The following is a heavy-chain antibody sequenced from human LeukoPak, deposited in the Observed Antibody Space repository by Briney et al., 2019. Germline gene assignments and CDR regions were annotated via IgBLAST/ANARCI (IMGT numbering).Heavy chain of an antibody. CDR2: IYYSGST. D-gene: IGHD2/OR15-2a*01. CDR3: ARGLQSYSYYYYYYMDV. V-gene: IGHV4-31*03. J-gene: IGHJ6*03. CDR1: GGSISSGGYY. Sequence: SETLSLTCTVSGGSISSGGYYWSWIRQHPGKGLEWIGYIYYSGSTYYNPSLKSRVTISVDTSKNQFSLKLSSVTAADTAVYYCARGLQSYSYYYYYYMDVWGKGTTVTVSS.